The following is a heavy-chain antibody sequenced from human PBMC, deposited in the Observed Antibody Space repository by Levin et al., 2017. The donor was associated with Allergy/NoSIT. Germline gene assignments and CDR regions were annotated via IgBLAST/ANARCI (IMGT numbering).Heavy chain of an antibody. J-gene: IGHJ4*02. Sequence: GESLKISCAASGFIFTNYAMSWVRQAPGKGLEWVSTIYGSGASTHYADSVKGRFTISRDNSRNTLYLQMNSLRAEDTAIYYCAKDRIAAAGRGSDYWGQGTLVTVSS. CDR1: GFIFTNYA. V-gene: IGHV3-23*01. D-gene: IGHD6-13*01. CDR3: AKDRIAAAGRGSDY. CDR2: IYGSGAST.